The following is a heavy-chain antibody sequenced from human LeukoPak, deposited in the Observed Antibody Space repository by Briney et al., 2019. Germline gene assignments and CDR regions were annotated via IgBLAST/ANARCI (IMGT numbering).Heavy chain of an antibody. J-gene: IGHJ4*02. CDR2: ISGSGGST. Sequence: GGSLRLSCAASGFTFSSYAMSWARQAPGKGLEWVSGISGSGGSTYYADSVKGRFTISRDSSKNTLYLQMNSLRAEDTAVYYCAKGRPVGYYDSSGYWFDYWGQGTLVTVSS. CDR1: GFTFSSYA. CDR3: AKGRPVGYYDSSGYWFDY. V-gene: IGHV3-23*01. D-gene: IGHD3-22*01.